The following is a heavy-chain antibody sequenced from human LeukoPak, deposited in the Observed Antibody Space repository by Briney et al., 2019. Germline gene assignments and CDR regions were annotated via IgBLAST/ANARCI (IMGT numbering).Heavy chain of an antibody. J-gene: IGHJ3*02. Sequence: GGSLRLSCAASGFTFGSYDMHWARQAPGKGLEWVSSISSSSNNIYYADSVKGRFTISRDNAKNSLYLQMNSLRAEDTAVYYCARDCSSTSCYGVFYIGGKGTMAPVSS. CDR3: ARDCSSTSCYGVFYI. V-gene: IGHV3-21*01. CDR1: GFTFGSYD. D-gene: IGHD2-2*01. CDR2: ISSSSNNI.